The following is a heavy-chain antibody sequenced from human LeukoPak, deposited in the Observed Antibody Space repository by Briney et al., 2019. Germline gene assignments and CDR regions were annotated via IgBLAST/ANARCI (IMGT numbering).Heavy chain of an antibody. Sequence: ASGKVSCKASGYTFTSYGISWVRQDPGQGLEWMGWISAYNGNTNYAQKLQGRVTMTTDTSTSTAYMELRSLRSDDTAVYYCARVQASYCSGGSCYSGGSVFGDYWGQGTLVTVSA. CDR2: ISAYNGNT. CDR3: ARVQASYCSGGSCYSGGSVFGDY. V-gene: IGHV1-18*01. J-gene: IGHJ4*02. CDR1: GYTFTSYG. D-gene: IGHD2-15*01.